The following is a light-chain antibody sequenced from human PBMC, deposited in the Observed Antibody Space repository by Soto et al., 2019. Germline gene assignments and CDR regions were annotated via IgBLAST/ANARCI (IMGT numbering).Light chain of an antibody. CDR2: EVS. J-gene: IGLJ1*01. CDR1: SSDVGGYKY. Sequence: QSALTQPASVSGSPGQSITISCNGTSSDVGGYKYVSWYQQYPGKAPKLKIYEVSNRPSGVSNRFSGSKSGNTASLTISGLQAEDEADYYCSSYSSSSTLLVFGSGTKVTVL. V-gene: IGLV2-14*01. CDR3: SSYSSSSTLLV.